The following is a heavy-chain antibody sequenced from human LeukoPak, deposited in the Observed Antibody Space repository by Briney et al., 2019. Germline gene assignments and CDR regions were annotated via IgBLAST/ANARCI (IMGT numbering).Heavy chain of an antibody. CDR2: IYYSGST. V-gene: IGHV4-39*01. D-gene: IGHD3-16*01. CDR3: ARGNYEYVWGGIDY. CDR1: GGSISSSSYY. Sequence: ASETLSLTCTVSGGSISSSSYYWGWIRQPPGKGLEWIGSIYYSGSTYYNPSLKSRVTISVDTSKNQFSVKLSSVTAADTAVYYCARGNYEYVWGGIDYWGQGTLVTVSS. J-gene: IGHJ4*02.